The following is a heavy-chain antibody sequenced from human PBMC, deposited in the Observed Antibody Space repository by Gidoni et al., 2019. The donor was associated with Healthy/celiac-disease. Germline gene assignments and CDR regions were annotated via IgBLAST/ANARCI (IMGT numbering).Heavy chain of an antibody. D-gene: IGHD3-3*01. J-gene: IGHJ4*02. V-gene: IGHV4-34*01. Sequence: QVQLQQWGAGLLKPSETLSLTCAVYGGSFTGYYWSWIRQPPGKGLEWIGEINHSGSTNYNPYLKSRVTISVDTSKNQFSLKLSSVTAADTSVYYCAREWTIFGVVRRPFDYWGQGTLVTVSS. CDR3: AREWTIFGVVRRPFDY. CDR1: GGSFTGYY. CDR2: INHSGST.